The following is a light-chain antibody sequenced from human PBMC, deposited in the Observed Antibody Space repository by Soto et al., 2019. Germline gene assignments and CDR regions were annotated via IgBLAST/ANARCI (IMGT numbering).Light chain of an antibody. Sequence: DIQMTQSPSAMSASVGDRVTITCRASQGISYYLAWFQQKPGKVPKRLIYGATNLQSEVPSRFSGSGYGTEFTLTISSLQPEDFATYYCLQHNYHPPTFGQGTKVDNK. V-gene: IGKV1-17*03. J-gene: IGKJ1*01. CDR2: GAT. CDR3: LQHNYHPPT. CDR1: QGISYY.